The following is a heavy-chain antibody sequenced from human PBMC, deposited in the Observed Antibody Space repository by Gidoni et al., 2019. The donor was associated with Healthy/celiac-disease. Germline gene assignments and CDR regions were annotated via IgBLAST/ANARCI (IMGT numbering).Heavy chain of an antibody. Sequence: EVQLVESGGGLVQPGGSLRLSCAASGFTFSSYEMNWVRQAPGKGLEWVSYISSSGSTIYYADSVKGRFTISRDNAKNSLYLQMNSLRAEDTAVYYCARGKTKTQYYYYGMDVWGQGTTVTVSS. V-gene: IGHV3-48*03. J-gene: IGHJ6*02. CDR3: ARGKTKTQYYYYGMDV. CDR1: GFTFSSYE. CDR2: ISSSGSTI.